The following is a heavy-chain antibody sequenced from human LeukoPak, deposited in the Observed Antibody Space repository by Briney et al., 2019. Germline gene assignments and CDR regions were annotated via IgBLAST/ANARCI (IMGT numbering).Heavy chain of an antibody. J-gene: IGHJ4*02. CDR1: GGSISSYY. V-gene: IGHV4-4*07. D-gene: IGHD2-2*01. CDR3: ASSHCSSTSCYFDY. CDR2: IYTSGST. Sequence: SETLSLTCTVSGGSISSYYWSWIRQPAGKGLEWIGRIYTSGSTNYNPSLKSRVTMSVDTSKNQFSLKLSSVTAADTAVYYCASSHCSSTSCYFDYWGQGTLVTVSS.